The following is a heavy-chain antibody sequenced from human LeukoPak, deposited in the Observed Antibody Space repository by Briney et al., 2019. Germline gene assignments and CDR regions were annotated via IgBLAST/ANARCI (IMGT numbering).Heavy chain of an antibody. D-gene: IGHD2-15*01. J-gene: IGHJ5*02. V-gene: IGHV4-59*01. CDR3: ASLSEYCSAGSCYLGWFDP. CDR2: MYYSGST. CDR1: GGPIRSYH. Sequence: SETLSLTCTVSGGPIRSYHWSWIRQPPGKGLEWIGYMYYSGSTNYNPSLKSRVNMSVDTSKNQFSLKLNSVTAADTAVYYCASLSEYCSAGSCYLGWFDPWGQGTLVTVSS.